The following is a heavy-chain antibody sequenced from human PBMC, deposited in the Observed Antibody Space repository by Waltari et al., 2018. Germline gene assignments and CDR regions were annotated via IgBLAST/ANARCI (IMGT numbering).Heavy chain of an antibody. CDR3: ATDHRRTYYYGSGSYGDAFDI. V-gene: IGHV1-69-2*01. Sequence: EVQLVQSGAEVKKPGATVTISCKVSGYTFTDYHMHRVQQAPEKGLAWMGLVDPEDGETIYAEKFQGRVTITADTSTDTAYMELSSLRSEDTAVYYCATDHRRTYYYGSGSYGDAFDIWGQGTMVTVSS. CDR2: VDPEDGET. D-gene: IGHD3-10*01. CDR1: GYTFTDYH. J-gene: IGHJ3*02.